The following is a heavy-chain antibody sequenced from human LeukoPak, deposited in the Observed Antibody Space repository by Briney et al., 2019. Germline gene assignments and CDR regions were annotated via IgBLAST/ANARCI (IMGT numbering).Heavy chain of an antibody. V-gene: IGHV3-74*01. Sequence: GGSLGLSCAASGFTFSSYWMHWVRQAPGKGLVWVSRINSDGSSTSYADSVKGRFTISRDNAKNSLYLQMNSLRAEDTAVYYCAREGPIAAPTYWGQGTLVTVSS. CDR3: AREGPIAAPTY. CDR2: INSDGSST. J-gene: IGHJ4*02. CDR1: GFTFSSYW. D-gene: IGHD6-6*01.